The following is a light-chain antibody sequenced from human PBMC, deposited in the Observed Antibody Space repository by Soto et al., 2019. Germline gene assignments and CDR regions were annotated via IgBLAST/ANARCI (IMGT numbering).Light chain of an antibody. V-gene: IGKV1-39*01. Sequence: DIQMTQSPSSLSASVGDRVTITCRASQSISNYLNWYQQKPGKAPKLLIYAASTLQSGVPSRFSGGGSGTDCTLTISSLQPEDFATYYCQQSYSTPPFTFGPGTKVAIK. CDR3: QQSYSTPPFT. CDR1: QSISNY. CDR2: AAS. J-gene: IGKJ3*01.